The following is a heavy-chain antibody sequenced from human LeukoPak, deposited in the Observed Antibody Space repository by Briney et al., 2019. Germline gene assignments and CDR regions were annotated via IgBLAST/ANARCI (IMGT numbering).Heavy chain of an antibody. CDR3: AKGFSGWYNYFDY. Sequence: GGSLRLSCAASGFTFDDYAMHWVRQAPGKGLEWVSGISWNSGSIGYADSVKGRFTISRDNAKNSLYLQMNSLRAEDTAVYYCAKGFSGWYNYFDYWGQGTLVTVSS. CDR1: GFTFDDYA. CDR2: ISWNSGSI. V-gene: IGHV3-9*01. J-gene: IGHJ4*02. D-gene: IGHD6-19*01.